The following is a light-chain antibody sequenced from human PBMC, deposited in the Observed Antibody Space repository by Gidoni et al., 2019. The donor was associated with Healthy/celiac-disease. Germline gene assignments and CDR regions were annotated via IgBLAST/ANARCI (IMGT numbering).Light chain of an antibody. CDR2: AAS. Sequence: DIQMTQSPSSLSASVGDRVTITCRASQSISSYLNWYQQKPGKAPNLLIYAASSLQSGVPSRFRGSGSGTDFTLTISSLQPEDFATYYCQQSYSTPPFTFGPGTKVETK. CDR1: QSISSY. V-gene: IGKV1-39*01. J-gene: IGKJ3*01. CDR3: QQSYSTPPFT.